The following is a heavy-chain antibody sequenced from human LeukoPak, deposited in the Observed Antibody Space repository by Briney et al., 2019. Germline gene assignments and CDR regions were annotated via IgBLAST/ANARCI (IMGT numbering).Heavy chain of an antibody. D-gene: IGHD2-15*01. V-gene: IGHV3-48*02. Sequence: PGGSLRLSCVASGFTFSTYSMNWVRQAPGKGLEWVSYISTASANMYYADSVKGRFTISRDNAKHSLYLQMNSLRDEDTAVYYCARDGGGDYWGQGTLVTVSS. CDR2: ISTASANM. CDR1: GFTFSTYS. CDR3: ARDGGGDY. J-gene: IGHJ4*02.